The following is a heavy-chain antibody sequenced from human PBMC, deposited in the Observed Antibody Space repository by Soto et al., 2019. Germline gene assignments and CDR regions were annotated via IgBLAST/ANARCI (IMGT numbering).Heavy chain of an antibody. CDR3: AREGRITMVRGVISWFDP. V-gene: IGHV4-30-4*01. D-gene: IGHD3-10*01. CDR1: GGSISSGDYY. J-gene: IGHJ5*02. Sequence: SETLSLTCTGSGGSISSGDYYWSWIRQPPGKGLEWIGYIYYSGSTYYNPSLKSRVTISVDTSKNQFSLKLSSVTAADTAVYYCAREGRITMVRGVISWFDPWGQGTLVTVSS. CDR2: IYYSGST.